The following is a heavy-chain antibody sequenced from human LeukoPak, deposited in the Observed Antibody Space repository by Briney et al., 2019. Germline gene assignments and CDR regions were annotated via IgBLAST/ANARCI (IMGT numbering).Heavy chain of an antibody. Sequence: GGSLRLSCAASGFIFSSYSMNWVRQAPGKGLEWVSSISRADGDKILYADSVKGRFTISRDNSRNTLYLQMNSLRVEDTAVYYCAKELRPNDYWGQGTLVTVSS. D-gene: IGHD3-16*01. J-gene: IGHJ4*02. V-gene: IGHV3-23*01. CDR1: GFIFSSYS. CDR3: AKELRPNDY. CDR2: ISRADGDKI.